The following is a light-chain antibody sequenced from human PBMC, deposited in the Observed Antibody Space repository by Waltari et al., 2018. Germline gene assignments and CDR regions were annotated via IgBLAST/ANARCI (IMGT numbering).Light chain of an antibody. CDR1: SSDGGNYNL. Sequence: QSGLTQPASVSGSPGQSITIPCPGTSSDGGNYNLVPWSQQYPGKAPKLMVYEVTKRTSGVSDRFSGSKSGNTASLTIYGLQSEDVADYYCCSYAGLGIYVFGTGTKVTVL. CDR2: EVT. V-gene: IGLV2-23*02. CDR3: CSYAGLGIYV. J-gene: IGLJ1*01.